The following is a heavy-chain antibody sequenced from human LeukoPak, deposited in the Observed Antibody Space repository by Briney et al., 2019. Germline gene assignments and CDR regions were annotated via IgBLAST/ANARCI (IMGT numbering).Heavy chain of an antibody. CDR3: ARDQKRFGELFLDAFDI. V-gene: IGHV3-48*04. D-gene: IGHD3-10*01. CDR1: GFTFSSYS. CDR2: ISSSSSTI. J-gene: IGHJ3*02. Sequence: GGSLRLSCAASGFTFSSYSMNWVRQAPGKGLEWVSCISSSSSTIYYADSVKGRFTISRDNAKNSLYLQMNSLRAEDTAVYYCARDQKRFGELFLDAFDIWGQGTMVTVSS.